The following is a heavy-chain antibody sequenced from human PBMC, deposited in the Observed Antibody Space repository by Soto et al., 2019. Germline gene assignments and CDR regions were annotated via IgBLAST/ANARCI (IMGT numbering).Heavy chain of an antibody. CDR1: GGSFSGYY. J-gene: IGHJ5*02. D-gene: IGHD6-13*01. Sequence: QVQLQQWGAGLLKPSETLSLTCAVYGGSFSGYYWSWIRQPPGKGLEWIGEINHSGSTNYNPSLKSRVTISVDTSKNQFSLKLSSVTAADTAVYYCARVRYKIAAAGKGFDPWGQGTLVTVSS. V-gene: IGHV4-34*01. CDR2: INHSGST. CDR3: ARVRYKIAAAGKGFDP.